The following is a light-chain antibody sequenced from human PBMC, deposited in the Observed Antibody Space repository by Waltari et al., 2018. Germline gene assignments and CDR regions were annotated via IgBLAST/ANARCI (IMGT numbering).Light chain of an antibody. CDR2: GVT. CDR3: LQHNTYPLT. CDR1: QGINSY. Sequence: DIQMTQSPSSLSASVGDTVTITCRTSQGINSYLNWFQQKPGKAPKLLIYGVTTLQSGVPSRFSGSGSGTEFTLIINSLQPEDFASYYCLQHNTYPLTFGGGTKVDMK. J-gene: IGKJ4*01. V-gene: IGKV1-17*01.